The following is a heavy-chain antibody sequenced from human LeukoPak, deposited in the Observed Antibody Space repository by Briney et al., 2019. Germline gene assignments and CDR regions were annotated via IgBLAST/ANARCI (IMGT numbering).Heavy chain of an antibody. CDR1: GGSISSYF. Sequence: SETLSLTCTVSGGSISSYFWSWVRQPPGKGLEWMGYIYYSGSTNYNPSLKRRVTISVDTSKNQFSLKLASVTTAATAVYYCARDRWLGYWGQGTLVTVSS. V-gene: IGHV4-59*01. CDR2: IYYSGST. CDR3: ARDRWLGY. D-gene: IGHD5-12*01. J-gene: IGHJ4*02.